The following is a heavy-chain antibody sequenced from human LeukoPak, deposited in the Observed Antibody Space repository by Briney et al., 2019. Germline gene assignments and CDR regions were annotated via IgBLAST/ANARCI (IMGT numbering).Heavy chain of an antibody. CDR3: ARGGIADYYGSGSPFDY. J-gene: IGHJ4*02. V-gene: IGHV4-31*03. CDR1: GGSISSGGYY. CDR2: IYYSGST. D-gene: IGHD3-10*01. Sequence: SQTLSLTCTVSGGSISSGGYYWSWIRQHPGKGLEWIGYIYYSGSTNYNPSLKSRVTISVDTSKNQFSLKLSSVTAADTAVYYCARGGIADYYGSGSPFDYWGQGTLVTVSS.